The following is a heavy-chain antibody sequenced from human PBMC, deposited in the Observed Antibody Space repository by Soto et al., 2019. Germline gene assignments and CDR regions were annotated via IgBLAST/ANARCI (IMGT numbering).Heavy chain of an antibody. J-gene: IGHJ6*04. CDR2: MFPGDSDT. CDR3: ARVPDSNLGNMDG. CDR1: GYSFTTYW. V-gene: IGHV5-51*01. Sequence: LRISYKGSGYSFTTYWIGWVRQLPGQGLEWMGVMFPGDSDTRYSPSFQGQVTMSADPSTNTAYLEWSSLKAADSAMYYWARVPDSNLGNMDGWGNGYTVTGS. D-gene: IGHD6-13*01.